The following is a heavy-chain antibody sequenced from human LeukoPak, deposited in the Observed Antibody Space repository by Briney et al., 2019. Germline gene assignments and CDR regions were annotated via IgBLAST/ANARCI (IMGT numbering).Heavy chain of an antibody. D-gene: IGHD3-10*01. J-gene: IGHJ3*02. CDR2: ISGSGGST. V-gene: IGHV3-23*01. Sequence: GGSLRLSCAASGFTFSSYGMSWVRQAPGKGLEWVSAISGSGGSTHYADSVKGRFTISRDNSKNTLYLQMNSLRAEDTAVYYCATRGGRGVTIWGQGTMVTVSS. CDR3: ATRGGRGVTI. CDR1: GFTFSSYG.